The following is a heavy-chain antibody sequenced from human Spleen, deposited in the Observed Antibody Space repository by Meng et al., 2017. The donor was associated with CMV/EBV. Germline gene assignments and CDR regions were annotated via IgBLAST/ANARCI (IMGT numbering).Heavy chain of an antibody. J-gene: IGHJ4*02. CDR1: GFTFSNYA. CDR3: ARGFSNSDSMPLDC. CDR2: INDSGRTT. V-gene: IGHV3-23*01. D-gene: IGHD6-6*01. Sequence: GESLKISCSASGFTFSNYAMTWVRQAPGKGPKWVATINDSGRTTFYADSVKGRFTISRDNSNETLFLQMNSLTAEDTAVYYCARGFSNSDSMPLDCWGQGTLVTVSS.